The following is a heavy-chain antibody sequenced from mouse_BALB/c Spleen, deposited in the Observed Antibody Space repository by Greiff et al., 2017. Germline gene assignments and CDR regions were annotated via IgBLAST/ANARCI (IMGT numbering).Heavy chain of an antibody. D-gene: IGHD2-4*01. CDR3: ARDDYDLYYYAMDY. CDR1: GFSLTSYG. V-gene: IGHV2-9*02. CDR2: IWAGGST. J-gene: IGHJ4*01. Sequence: QVQLKESGPGLVAPSQSLSITCTVSGFSLTSYGVHWVRQPPGKGLEWLGVIWAGGSTNYNSALMSRLSISKDNSKRQVFLKMNSLQTDDTAMYYCARDDYDLYYYAMDYWGQGTSVTVSS.